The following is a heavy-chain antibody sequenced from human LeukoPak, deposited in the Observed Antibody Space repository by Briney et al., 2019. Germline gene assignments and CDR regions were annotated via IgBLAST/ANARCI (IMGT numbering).Heavy chain of an antibody. J-gene: IGHJ3*02. CDR2: IYYSGST. CDR3: ASRGVLGDDAFDI. D-gene: IGHD3-3*02. V-gene: IGHV4-61*01. CDR1: GGSVSSGSYY. Sequence: PSETLSLTCTVSGGSVSSGSYYWSWIRQPPGKGLEWIVYIYYSGSTNYNPSLKSRVTISVDTSKNQFSLKLSSVTAADTAVYYCASRGVLGDDAFDIWGQGTMVTVSS.